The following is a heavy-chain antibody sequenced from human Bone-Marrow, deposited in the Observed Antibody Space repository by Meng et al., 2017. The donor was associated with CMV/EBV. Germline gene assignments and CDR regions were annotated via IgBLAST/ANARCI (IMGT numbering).Heavy chain of an antibody. CDR3: VKDINSHLVPSTIMISNHYGMDV. D-gene: IGHD2-2*02. Sequence: GGSLRLSCAGSGFIFEDYAMHWVRQAPGKGREWVSGISWNSVSIGYVDSVKGRFTISRDNAKNSLYLQMTSLRAEDMALYYCVKDINSHLVPSTIMISNHYGMDVWGQGTTVPVSS. CDR2: ISWNSVSI. V-gene: IGHV3-9*03. J-gene: IGHJ6*01. CDR1: GFIFEDYA.